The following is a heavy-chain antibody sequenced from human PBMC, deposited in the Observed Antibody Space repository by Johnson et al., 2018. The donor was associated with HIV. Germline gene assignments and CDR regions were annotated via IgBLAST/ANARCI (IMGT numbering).Heavy chain of an antibody. J-gene: IGHJ3*02. CDR1: GFTFRSYG. CDR3: ASQVRGLRLGVDAFDI. Sequence: VQLVESGGGVVQPGRSLRLSCAASGFTFRSYGMHWVRQAPGKGLEWVSGVTGTGGDTYYAESVKGRFTISRDNSKNTLYLQMNKLRAEDTAVYFCASQVRGLRLGVDAFDIWGQGTRVTVSS. V-gene: IGHV3-23*04. CDR2: VTGTGGDT. D-gene: IGHD3-16*01.